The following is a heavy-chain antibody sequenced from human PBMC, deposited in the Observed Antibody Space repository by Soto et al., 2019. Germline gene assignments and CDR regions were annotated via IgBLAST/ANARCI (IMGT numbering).Heavy chain of an antibody. CDR2: IYYSGST. V-gene: IGHV4-30-4*01. J-gene: IGHJ4*02. Sequence: SETLSLTCTVSGGSISSGDYYWSWIRQPPGKGLEWIGYIYYSGSTYYNPSLKSRVTISVDTSKNQFSLKLSSVTAADTAVYYCARGGWLQPNFDYWGQGTLVTVSS. D-gene: IGHD5-12*01. CDR3: ARGGWLQPNFDY. CDR1: GGSISSGDYY.